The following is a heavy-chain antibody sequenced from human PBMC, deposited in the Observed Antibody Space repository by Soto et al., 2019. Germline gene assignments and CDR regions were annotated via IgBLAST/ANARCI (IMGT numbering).Heavy chain of an antibody. D-gene: IGHD5-18*01. V-gene: IGHV1-2*02. Sequence: SVKVSCKASGYTFTGYDMHWVRQAPGQGLEWMGWINPNSGGTNYAQKFQGRVTMTRDTSISTAYMELSRLRSDDTAVYYCAREGEYSYGFRYWGQGTLVTVSS. CDR2: INPNSGGT. CDR3: AREGEYSYGFRY. CDR1: GYTFTGYD. J-gene: IGHJ4*02.